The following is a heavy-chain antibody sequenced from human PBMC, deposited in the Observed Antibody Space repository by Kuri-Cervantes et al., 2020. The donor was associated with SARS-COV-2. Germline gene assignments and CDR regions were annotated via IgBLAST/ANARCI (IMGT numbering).Heavy chain of an antibody. Sequence: LRLSCAVYGGSFGDYKWSWIRQPPGKGLEWIGYIYYSGTTYYNPSLKSRVTISVDTSKNQFSLKLSSVTAADTAVYYCARAGTIFGVVIQNFDYWGQGTLVTVSS. V-gene: IGHV4-31*11. D-gene: IGHD3-3*01. CDR1: GGSFGDYK. CDR3: ARAGTIFGVVIQNFDY. CDR2: IYYSGTT. J-gene: IGHJ4*02.